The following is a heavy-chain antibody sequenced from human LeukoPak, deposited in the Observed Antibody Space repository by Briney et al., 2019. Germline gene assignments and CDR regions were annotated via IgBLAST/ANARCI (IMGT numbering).Heavy chain of an antibody. J-gene: IGHJ5*02. CDR2: ISWNSGSI. V-gene: IGHV3-9*01. Sequence: PGRSLRLSCAASGFTFDDYAMHWVRQAPGKGLEWVSGISWNSGSIGYADSVKGRFTISRDNAKNSLYLQMNSLRAEDTALYYCAKDASMIVAEGWFDPWGQGTLVTVSS. D-gene: IGHD3-22*01. CDR1: GFTFDDYA. CDR3: AKDASMIVAEGWFDP.